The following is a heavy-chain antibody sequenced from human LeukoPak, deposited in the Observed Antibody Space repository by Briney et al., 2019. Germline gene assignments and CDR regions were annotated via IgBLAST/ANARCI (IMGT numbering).Heavy chain of an antibody. CDR3: AKGGGNSGYSSLDY. Sequence: SGGSLRLSCAASGFTFSSYTMSWVRQAPGKGLHWASDITGSGIGTYYADSVKGRFTISRDNSKNTLYLQMSSLRAEDTAIYYCAKGGGNSGYSSLDYWSQGTLVTVSS. J-gene: IGHJ4*02. CDR1: GFTFSSYT. V-gene: IGHV3-23*01. CDR2: ITGSGIGT. D-gene: IGHD3-22*01.